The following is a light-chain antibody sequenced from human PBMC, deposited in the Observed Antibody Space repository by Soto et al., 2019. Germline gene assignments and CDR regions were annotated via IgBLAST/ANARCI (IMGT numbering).Light chain of an antibody. Sequence: EIVLTQSPATLSLSPGERATLSCRASQSVGSYLTWYQLKPGQAPRVLIYDASNRATGIPARFSGSGSGTDFTLIVNSLEPEDSAVYSCQHRYNWAYTVGQGTNLEIK. CDR2: DAS. V-gene: IGKV3-11*01. CDR1: QSVGSY. CDR3: QHRYNWAYT. J-gene: IGKJ2*01.